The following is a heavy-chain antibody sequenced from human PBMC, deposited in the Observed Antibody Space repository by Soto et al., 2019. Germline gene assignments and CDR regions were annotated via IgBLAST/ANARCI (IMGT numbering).Heavy chain of an antibody. CDR3: ARDRGYCSGGSCYWSFVEGGLDY. CDR1: GFTFSSYG. D-gene: IGHD2-15*01. V-gene: IGHV3-33*01. CDR2: IWYDGSNK. J-gene: IGHJ4*02. Sequence: GGSLRLSCAASGFTFSSYGMHWVRQAPGKGLEWVAVIWYDGSNKYYADSVKGRFTISRDNSKNTLYLQMNSLRAEDTAVYYCARDRGYCSGGSCYWSFVEGGLDYWGQGTLVTVSS.